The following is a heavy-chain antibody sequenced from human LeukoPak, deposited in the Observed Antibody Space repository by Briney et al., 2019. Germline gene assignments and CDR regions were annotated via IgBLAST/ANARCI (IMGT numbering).Heavy chain of an antibody. J-gene: IGHJ4*02. Sequence: GGSLRLSCAASGFTFSSFWMSWVRQAPGKGLEWVSAISGSGGSTYYADSVKGRFTISRDNSKNTLHLQMNTLRAEDTAAYYCASRIATAGSVDYWGQRTLVTVSS. CDR1: GFTFSSFW. CDR2: ISGSGGST. V-gene: IGHV3-23*01. D-gene: IGHD6-13*01. CDR3: ASRIATAGSVDY.